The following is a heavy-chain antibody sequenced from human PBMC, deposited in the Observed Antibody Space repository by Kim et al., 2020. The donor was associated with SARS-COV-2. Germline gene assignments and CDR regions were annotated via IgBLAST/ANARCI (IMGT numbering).Heavy chain of an antibody. CDR2: IYYSGTT. V-gene: IGHV4-39*01. Sequence: SETLSLTCTVSGGSISNDNMFWGWIRQPPGKGLEWIGSIYYSGTTYCNPSLKSRLTISVDTSKNQFSLKLTSVTAADTALFYCARHDWRGSDGFDIWGQGTVVTVSS. CDR3: ARHDWRGSDGFDI. J-gene: IGHJ3*02. CDR1: GGSISNDNMF. D-gene: IGHD3-3*01.